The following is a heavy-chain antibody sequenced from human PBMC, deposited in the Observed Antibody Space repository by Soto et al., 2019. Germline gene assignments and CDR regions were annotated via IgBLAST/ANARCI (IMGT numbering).Heavy chain of an antibody. J-gene: IGHJ4*02. D-gene: IGHD6-13*01. CDR1: GYTLTSYG. CDR2: ISAYNGNT. CDR3: ARDLAAGMIDY. V-gene: IGHV1-18*01. Sequence: QVQLVQSGAEVKKPGASVKVSCKASGYTLTSYGISWVRQAPGQGLEWMGWISAYNGNTKYAQKFQGRVTMTSDTSTSKAYMELRSLRADDTAVYYCARDLAAGMIDYWGQGTLVTVSS.